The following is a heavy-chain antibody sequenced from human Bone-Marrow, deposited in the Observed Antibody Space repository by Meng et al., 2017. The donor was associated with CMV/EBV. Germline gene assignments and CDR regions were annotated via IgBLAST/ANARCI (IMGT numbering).Heavy chain of an antibody. D-gene: IGHD3-10*01. CDR2: INHSGST. V-gene: IGHV4-4*02. CDR3: ARGGRTMVRGVTPHFDY. J-gene: IGHJ4*02. Sequence: GSLRLSCAVSGGSIQNSDWWSWVRQPPGKGLEWIGEINHSGSTNYNPSLKSRVTISVDTSKNQFSLKLSSVTAADTAVYYCARGGRTMVRGVTPHFDYWGQGTLVTVSS. CDR1: GGSIQNSDW.